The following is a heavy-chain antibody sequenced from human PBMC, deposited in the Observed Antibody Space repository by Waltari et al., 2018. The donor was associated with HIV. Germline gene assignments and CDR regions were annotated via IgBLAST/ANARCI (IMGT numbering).Heavy chain of an antibody. Sequence: QVQLVQSGADMRKPGASVKLSRTASKYTFASHGIQWLGQAPGQRLEWMGWINTGDGSTKYSQKFQGRVTITRDTSASTAYMQLSSLRSEDTAIYYCARELRFDIVFDYWGQGTLVTVSS. CDR3: ARELRFDIVFDY. J-gene: IGHJ4*02. CDR2: INTGDGST. CDR1: KYTFASHG. D-gene: IGHD5-12*01. V-gene: IGHV1-3*04.